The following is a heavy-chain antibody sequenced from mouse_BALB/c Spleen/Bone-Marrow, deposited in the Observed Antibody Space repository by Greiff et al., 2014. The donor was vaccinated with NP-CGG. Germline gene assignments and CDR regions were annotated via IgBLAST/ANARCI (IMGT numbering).Heavy chain of an antibody. CDR3: ARARHYDF. CDR2: VNPNSGGT. Sequence: EVKLQESGPELVKPGASVKIYCKTSGYTFTDYTLHWVKQSHGKSLEWIGGVNPNSGGTSYNQKFKGKATLNLDKSSTTAYMELRSLTSDDSAVYYCARARHYDFWGQGTTLTVSS. CDR1: GYTFTDYT. V-gene: IGHV1-18*01. J-gene: IGHJ2*01.